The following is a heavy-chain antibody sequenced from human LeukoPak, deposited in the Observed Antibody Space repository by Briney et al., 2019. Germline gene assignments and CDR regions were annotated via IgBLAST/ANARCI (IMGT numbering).Heavy chain of an antibody. CDR2: IYNSGTT. CDR1: GGPNNNYY. Sequence: PSETLSLTCTVSGGPNNNYYWTWLRPPAGKRLEWIGRIYNSGTTKYNPSLKSRVPMSVDTSKNQFSLKLRSVTSAHTPVLLCAIEYPIVIVGASFDSWGQGTLVTVSS. V-gene: IGHV4-4*07. D-gene: IGHD1-26*01. J-gene: IGHJ4*02. CDR3: AIEYPIVIVGASFDS.